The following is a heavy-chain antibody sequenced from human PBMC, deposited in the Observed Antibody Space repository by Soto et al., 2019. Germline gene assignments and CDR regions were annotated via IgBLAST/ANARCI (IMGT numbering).Heavy chain of an antibody. CDR3: ECGYSYGPFDY. V-gene: IGHV1-69*13. D-gene: IGHD5-18*01. CDR1: GGTFSSYA. CDR2: IIPIFGTA. Sequence: GASVKVSCKASGGTFSSYAISWVRQAPGQGLEWMGGIIPIFGTANYAQKFQGRVTITADESTSTAYMELSSLRSEDTAVYYCECGYSYGPFDYWGQGTLVTVS. J-gene: IGHJ4*02.